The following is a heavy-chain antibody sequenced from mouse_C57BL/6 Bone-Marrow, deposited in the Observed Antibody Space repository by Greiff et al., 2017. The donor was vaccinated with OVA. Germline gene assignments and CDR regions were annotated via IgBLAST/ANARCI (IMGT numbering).Heavy chain of an antibody. D-gene: IGHD1-1*01. CDR2: INPSTGGT. J-gene: IGHJ3*01. CDR1: GYSFTGYY. Sequence: EVQLQQSGPELVKPWASVKISCKASGYSFTGYYMNWVKQSPEKSLEWIGEINPSTGGTTYNQKFKAKATLTVDKSSSTAYMQLKSLTSEDSAVYYCARGSYGSSIWDWGQGTLVTVSA. V-gene: IGHV1-42*01. CDR3: ARGSYGSSIWD.